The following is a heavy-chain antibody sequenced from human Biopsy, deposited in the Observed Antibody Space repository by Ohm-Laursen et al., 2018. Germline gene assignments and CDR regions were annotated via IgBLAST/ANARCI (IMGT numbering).Heavy chain of an antibody. J-gene: IGHJ4*02. D-gene: IGHD6-19*01. CDR2: IYSGGNT. Sequence: TLSLTCTVSGDSINNYYWSWIRQSPGQGLEYIGFIYSGGNTNYNPSLKNRVTMSVDTSKNQFYLKLYSVTAADTAVYYCARGRRTSGWPYFDNWGQGALVIVSP. CDR3: ARGRRTSGWPYFDN. V-gene: IGHV4-59*01. CDR1: GDSINNYY.